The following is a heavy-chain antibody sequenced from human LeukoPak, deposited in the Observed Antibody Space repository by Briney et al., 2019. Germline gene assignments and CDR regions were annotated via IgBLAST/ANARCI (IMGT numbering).Heavy chain of an antibody. D-gene: IGHD3-22*01. CDR2: IWYDGSNK. V-gene: IGHV3-33*01. CDR1: GFTFSSSG. CDR3: ARDLKAHYDSSNDHFDY. J-gene: IGHJ4*02. Sequence: GRSLRLSCAASGFTFSSSGMHWVRQAPGKGLEWVVVIWYDGSNKYYADSVKGRFTISRDNSKNTLYLQMNSLRAEDTAVYYCARDLKAHYDSSNDHFDYWGQGTLVTVSS.